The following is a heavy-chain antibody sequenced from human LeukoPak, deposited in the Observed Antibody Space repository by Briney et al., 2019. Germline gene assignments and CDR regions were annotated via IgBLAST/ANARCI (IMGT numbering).Heavy chain of an antibody. D-gene: IGHD5-18*01. V-gene: IGHV1-8*03. J-gene: IGHJ6*03. CDR2: MNPNSGNT. Sequence: ASVKVSCNASGYTFTSYDINWVRQATGQGLEWMGWMNPNSGNTGYAQKFQGRATITRNTSISTAYMELSSLRSEDTAVYYCARGGYSYGIHYYHMDVWGKGTTVSVSS. CDR1: GYTFTSYD. CDR3: ARGGYSYGIHYYHMDV.